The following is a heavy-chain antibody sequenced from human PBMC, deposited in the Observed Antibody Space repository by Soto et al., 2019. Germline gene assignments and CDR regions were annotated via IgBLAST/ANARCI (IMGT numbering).Heavy chain of an antibody. CDR2: IYHSGST. Sequence: SETLSLTCAVSGGSISSSNWWSWVRQPPGKGLEWVGEIYHSGSTNYNPSLKSRVTISVDKSKNQFSLKLSSVTAADTAVYYCARKSQWLVGVYYYYGMDVWGQGTTVTVSS. J-gene: IGHJ6*02. CDR3: ARKSQWLVGVYYYYGMDV. D-gene: IGHD6-19*01. CDR1: GGSISSSNW. V-gene: IGHV4-4*02.